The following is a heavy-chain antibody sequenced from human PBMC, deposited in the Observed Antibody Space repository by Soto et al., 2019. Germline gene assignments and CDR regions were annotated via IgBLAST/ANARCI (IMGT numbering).Heavy chain of an antibody. CDR1: GFTFSDYH. CDR2: ISVSSTYA. J-gene: IGHJ6*02. V-gene: IGHV3-11*06. Sequence: GGSLRLSCAASGFTFSDYHMSWIRQAPGKGLECVAYISVSSTYANYVDSVEGRFTISRDNPTNSLFLQLNSLRAEDTAVYYCARDPTGYDSSGDYYYYGMDVWGQGTTVTVSS. CDR3: ARDPTGYDSSGDYYYYGMDV. D-gene: IGHD3-22*01.